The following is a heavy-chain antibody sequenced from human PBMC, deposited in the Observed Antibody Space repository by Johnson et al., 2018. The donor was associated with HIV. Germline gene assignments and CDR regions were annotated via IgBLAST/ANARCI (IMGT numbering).Heavy chain of an antibody. V-gene: IGHV3-64*01. J-gene: IGHJ3*01. CDR1: GFTFSTYA. CDR2: VSSNGGKT. Sequence: VQLVESGGGLVQPGGSLRLSFADSGFTFSTYAMHWVRQAPGKGLEYVSGVSSNGGKTYYANSVKGRFTISRDNSKNTLYLQMGSLRTEDMAVYHCARARYTSDWYLYDAFDLWGQGTMVTVSS. D-gene: IGHD6-13*01. CDR3: ARARYTSDWYLYDAFDL.